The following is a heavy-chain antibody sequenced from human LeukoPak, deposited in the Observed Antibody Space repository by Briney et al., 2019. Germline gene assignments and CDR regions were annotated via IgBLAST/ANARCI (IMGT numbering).Heavy chain of an antibody. V-gene: IGHV4-61*02. CDR3: ARDLRGLLGEMAKIFDY. CDR2: IYPSGST. CDR1: GGSISSGSYY. Sequence: SETLSLTCTVSGGSISSGSYYWSWIRQPAGKGLEWIGRIYPSGSTNYNPSLKSRVTISVDTSKNQFSLKLSSVTAADTAVYYCARDLRGLLGEMAKIFDYWGQGTLVTVSS. D-gene: IGHD3-16*01. J-gene: IGHJ4*02.